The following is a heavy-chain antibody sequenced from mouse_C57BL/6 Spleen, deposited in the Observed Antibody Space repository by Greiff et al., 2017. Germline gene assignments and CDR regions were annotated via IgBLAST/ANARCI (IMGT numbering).Heavy chain of an antibody. CDR2: ISPGDGDT. Sequence: QVQLQQSGAELVKPGASVKISCKASGYAFSSSWMNWVKQRPGKGLEGIGQISPGDGDTNYNGKFKGKATLTADKSSSTAYMQLSSLTSEDSAVYFCARETTVVAKRYFDVWGTGTTVTGSS. V-gene: IGHV1-80*01. CDR3: ARETTVVAKRYFDV. D-gene: IGHD1-1*01. J-gene: IGHJ1*03. CDR1: GYAFSSSW.